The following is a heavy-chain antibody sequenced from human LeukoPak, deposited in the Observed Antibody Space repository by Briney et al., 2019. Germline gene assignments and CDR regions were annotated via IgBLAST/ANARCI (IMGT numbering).Heavy chain of an antibody. CDR1: GFTFSSYW. D-gene: IGHD2-15*01. CDR3: ARGLRGWYFDL. CDR2: IYSGGST. V-gene: IGHV3-66*01. J-gene: IGHJ2*01. Sequence: GGSLRLSCAASGFTFSSYWMHWVRQAPGKGLEWVSIIYSGGSTYYADSVKGRFTISRDNSKNTLYLQMNSLRAEDTAVYYCARGLRGWYFDLWGRGTLVIVSS.